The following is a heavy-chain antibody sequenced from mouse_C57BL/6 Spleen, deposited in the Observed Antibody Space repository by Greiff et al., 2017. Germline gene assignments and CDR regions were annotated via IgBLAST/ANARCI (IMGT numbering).Heavy chain of an antibody. V-gene: IGHV1-80*01. CDR3: ARGDGNYVREFRYAMDY. J-gene: IGHJ4*01. Sequence: QVQLKESGAELVKPGASVKISCKASGYAFSSYWMNWVKQRPGKGLEWIGQIYPGDGDTNYNGKFKGKATLTADKSSSTAYMQLSSLTSEDSAVYFCARGDGNYVREFRYAMDYWGQGTSVTVSS. CDR2: IYPGDGDT. D-gene: IGHD2-1*01. CDR1: GYAFSSYW.